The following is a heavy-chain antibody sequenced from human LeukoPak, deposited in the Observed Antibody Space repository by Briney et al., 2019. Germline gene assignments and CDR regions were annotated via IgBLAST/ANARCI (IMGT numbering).Heavy chain of an antibody. V-gene: IGHV3-30*18. J-gene: IGHJ4*02. CDR1: GFTFGDHV. Sequence: GGSLRLSCTASGFTFGDHVMSWVRQAPGRGLEWVAFISYDGSNKYYADSVKGRFTISRDNSKNTLYLQMNSLRAEDTAVYYCAKDPRRYSRTGGYFDYWGQGTLVTVSS. CDR2: ISYDGSNK. CDR3: AKDPRRYSRTGGYFDY. D-gene: IGHD6-13*01.